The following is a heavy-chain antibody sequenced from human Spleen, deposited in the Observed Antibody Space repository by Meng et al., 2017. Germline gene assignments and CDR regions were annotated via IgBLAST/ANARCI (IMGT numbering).Heavy chain of an antibody. J-gene: IGHJ5*02. CDR1: GCSISSYY. V-gene: IGHV4-59*01. CDR2: IYHSGST. D-gene: IGHD6-13*01. CDR3: TRSYIAAAGSYWFDP. Sequence: ESLKISCTVSGCSISSYYWSWIRQPPGKGLEWIGYIYHSGSTNYNPSLKRRVTISVDTSKNRFTLKLSCVTAADTAVYYCTRSYIAAAGSYWFDPWGQGTLVTVSS.